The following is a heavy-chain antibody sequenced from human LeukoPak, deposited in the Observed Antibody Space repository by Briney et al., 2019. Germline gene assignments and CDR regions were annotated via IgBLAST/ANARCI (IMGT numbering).Heavy chain of an antibody. V-gene: IGHV3-23*01. Sequence: PGGSLRRSCAASGFTFSSYAMSWVRQAPGKGLEWFSAISGRGGSTYYADSVKGRFTISRDNSKSTLFLQMNSLRAEDTAVYYCAKDPRVGSRVATPCHWGQGTMVTIFS. D-gene: IGHD5-24*01. J-gene: IGHJ4*02. CDR3: AKDPRVGSRVATPCH. CDR2: ISGRGGST. CDR1: GFTFSSYA.